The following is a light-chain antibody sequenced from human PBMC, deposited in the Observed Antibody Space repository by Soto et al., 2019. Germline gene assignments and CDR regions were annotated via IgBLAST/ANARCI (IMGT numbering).Light chain of an antibody. CDR1: QSVSSSY. CDR2: GAS. J-gene: IGKJ5*01. CDR3: QQYGASIT. Sequence: IVLTQSPAILALSPGDRATLSCRASQSVSSSYLAWYQHKPGQAPRLLIYGASSRATGIPDRFSGSGSGTDFTLTISRLEPEDFAVYYCQQYGASITFGQGTRLEIK. V-gene: IGKV3-20*01.